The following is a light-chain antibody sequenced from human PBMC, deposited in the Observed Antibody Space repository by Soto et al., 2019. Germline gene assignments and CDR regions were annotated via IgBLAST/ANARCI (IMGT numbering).Light chain of an antibody. CDR3: QQYNNWPPWT. Sequence: EIVMTHSPATLSVSPGERATLSCSASQSVSSNLAWYQQKPGQAHRLLIYGASTRATGIPARFSGSGSGTEFTLTISSLQSEDFAVYYCQQYNNWPPWTFGQGAKVDIK. CDR1: QSVSSN. J-gene: IGKJ1*01. CDR2: GAS. V-gene: IGKV3-15*01.